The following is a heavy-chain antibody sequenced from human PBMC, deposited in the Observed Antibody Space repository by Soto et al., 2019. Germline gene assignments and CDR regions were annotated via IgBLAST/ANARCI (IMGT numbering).Heavy chain of an antibody. D-gene: IGHD3-3*01. CDR3: ARVTRSVCFGMDV. J-gene: IGHJ6*02. CDR1: GFTFSGHS. CDR2: ISSSGSPI. Sequence: GGSLRLSCAASGFTFSGHSINWVRQSPGKGLEWISYISSSGSPIYYADSVKGRFTISRDNAKNSLYLQMNSLRDEDTAVYYCARVTRSVCFGMDVWGQGTTVTVS. V-gene: IGHV3-48*02.